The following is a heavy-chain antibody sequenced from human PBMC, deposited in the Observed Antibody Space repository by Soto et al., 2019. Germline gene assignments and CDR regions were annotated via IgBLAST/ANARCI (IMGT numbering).Heavy chain of an antibody. Sequence: PSETLSLTCAVSGGSISSGGYSWSWIRQPPGKGLEWIGYIYHSGSTYYNPSLKSRVTISVDRSKNQFSLKLSSVTAADTAVYYCARSPIAAAGPNWFDTWGQGTLVTVSS. CDR2: IYHSGST. CDR1: GGSISSGGYS. V-gene: IGHV4-30-2*01. J-gene: IGHJ5*02. D-gene: IGHD6-13*01. CDR3: ARSPIAAAGPNWFDT.